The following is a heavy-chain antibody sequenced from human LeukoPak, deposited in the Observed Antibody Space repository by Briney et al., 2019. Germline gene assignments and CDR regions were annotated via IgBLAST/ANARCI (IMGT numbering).Heavy chain of an antibody. J-gene: IGHJ5*02. V-gene: IGHV4-34*01. Sequence: TSETLSLTCAVSGGSFSGHYWSWIRQPPGEGLEWIGEINDSGSTKYNPSLKSRVTISAHTSKNQFSLKLSSVTAADTAVYYCAKNNWFDPWGQGTLVTVSS. CDR2: INDSGST. CDR3: AKNNWFDP. CDR1: GGSFSGHY.